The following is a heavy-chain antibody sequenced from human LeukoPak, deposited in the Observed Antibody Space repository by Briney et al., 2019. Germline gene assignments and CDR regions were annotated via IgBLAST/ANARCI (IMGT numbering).Heavy chain of an antibody. D-gene: IGHD3-10*01. CDR2: IAYDGSNK. CDR1: GFTFSNYG. Sequence: PGGSLRLSCAASGFTFSNYGMHWVRQAPGKGLEWVAVIAYDGSNKYYVDSVKGRFTISRDNSKNTLYLQMNSLRAEDTAVYYCAKDRWYHYGSGSSNYYYYYGMDVWGQGTTVTVSS. CDR3: AKDRWYHYGSGSSNYYYYYGMDV. J-gene: IGHJ6*02. V-gene: IGHV3-30*18.